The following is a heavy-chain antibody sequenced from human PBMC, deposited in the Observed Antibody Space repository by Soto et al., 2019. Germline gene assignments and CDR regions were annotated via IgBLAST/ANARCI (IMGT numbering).Heavy chain of an antibody. J-gene: IGHJ4*02. CDR2: ISDGGGST. Sequence: EVQLLESGGGLVQPGGSLRLSCAASGFTFSSNAMSWVRQAPGKGLEWVSAISDGGGSTYYADSVKGRLTIHRDNSKKTRYLQMNSLRAEDTALYYCARAFGGSTSCHGGNFDYWGQGTLVTVSS. CDR1: GFTFSSNA. D-gene: IGHD2-2*01. V-gene: IGHV3-23*01. CDR3: ARAFGGSTSCHGGNFDY.